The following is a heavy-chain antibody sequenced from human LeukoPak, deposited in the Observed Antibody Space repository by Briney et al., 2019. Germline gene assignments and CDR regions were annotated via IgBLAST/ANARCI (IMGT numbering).Heavy chain of an antibody. J-gene: IGHJ4*02. CDR1: GFTFSSYA. Sequence: GGSLRLSCAASGFTFSSYAMSWVRQAPGKGLEWVSAISGSGGSTYYADSVKGRFTISRDNAKNSLYLQMNSLRAEDTAVYYCAPRLSSSWYWYYWGQGTLVTVSS. V-gene: IGHV3-23*01. CDR2: ISGSGGST. CDR3: APRLSSSWYWYY. D-gene: IGHD6-13*01.